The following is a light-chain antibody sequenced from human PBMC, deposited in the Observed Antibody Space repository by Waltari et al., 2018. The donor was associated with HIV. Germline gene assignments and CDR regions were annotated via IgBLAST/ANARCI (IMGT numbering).Light chain of an antibody. V-gene: IGLV1-40*01. J-gene: IGLJ1*01. CDR2: GNN. CDR3: QSYDSSLSGYV. Sequence: QSVLTQPPSVSGAPGQRVTISCTGSSSNIGAGYDVHWYQQLPGTAPKLPIYGNNNRPSGVSDRFSGSKYGTSASLAVTGLQAEDEADYYCQSYDSSLSGYVFGTGTKVTVL. CDR1: SSNIGAGYD.